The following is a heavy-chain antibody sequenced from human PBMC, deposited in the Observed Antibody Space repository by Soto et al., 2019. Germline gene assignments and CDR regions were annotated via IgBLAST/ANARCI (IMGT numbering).Heavy chain of an antibody. J-gene: IGHJ5*02. CDR1: GGSISSYY. D-gene: IGHD2-2*01. CDR2: IYYSGST. V-gene: IGHV4-59*01. Sequence: SETLSLTCTVSGGSISSYYWSWIRQPPGKGLEWIGYIYYSGSTNYNPSLKSRVTISVDTSKNQFSLKLSSVTAADTAVYYWAREGYCSSTSCYSWFDPWGQGTLVTVSS. CDR3: AREGYCSSTSCYSWFDP.